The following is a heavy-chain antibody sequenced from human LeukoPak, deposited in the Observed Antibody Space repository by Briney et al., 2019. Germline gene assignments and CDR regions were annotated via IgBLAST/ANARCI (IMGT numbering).Heavy chain of an antibody. V-gene: IGHV4-34*01. CDR2: INHSGST. CDR1: GGSFSGYY. Sequence: SETLSLTCAVYGGSFSGYYWSWIRQPPGKGLEWIGEINHSGSTNYNPSLKSRVTISVDTSKNQFSQKLSSVTAADTAVYYCARDTYGSGSYLIDYWGQGTLVTVSS. CDR3: ARDTYGSGSYLIDY. J-gene: IGHJ4*02. D-gene: IGHD3-10*01.